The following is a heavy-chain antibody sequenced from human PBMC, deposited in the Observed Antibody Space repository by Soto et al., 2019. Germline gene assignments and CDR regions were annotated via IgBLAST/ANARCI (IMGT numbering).Heavy chain of an antibody. CDR1: GFTFDDHT. Sequence: DAQLVESGGGLVQPGKSLRISCVASGFTFDDHTMHWVRQAPGRGLEWVSCISRNSGIIGYADSVKGRFTISRDNAKNSLYLRMDSLRPEDTAVYYCTKDTHSPSGYFEAFDVWGQGTKVTVSS. CDR2: ISRNSGII. V-gene: IGHV3-9*01. D-gene: IGHD3-22*01. J-gene: IGHJ3*01. CDR3: TKDTHSPSGYFEAFDV.